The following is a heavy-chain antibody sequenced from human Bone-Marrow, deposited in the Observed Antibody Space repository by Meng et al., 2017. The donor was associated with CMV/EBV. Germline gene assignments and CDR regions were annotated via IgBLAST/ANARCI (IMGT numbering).Heavy chain of an antibody. J-gene: IGHJ5*02. CDR2: ISSSSSTI. D-gene: IGHD3-3*01. V-gene: IGHV3-48*04. CDR3: ARKDFWSGYH. CDR1: GFTFSSYS. Sequence: GESLKISCAASGFTFSSYSMNWVRQAPGKGLEWVSYISSSSSTIYYADSVKGRFTISRDNAKNSLYLQMNSLRAEDTAVYYCARKDFWSGYHWGQRTLVTVSS.